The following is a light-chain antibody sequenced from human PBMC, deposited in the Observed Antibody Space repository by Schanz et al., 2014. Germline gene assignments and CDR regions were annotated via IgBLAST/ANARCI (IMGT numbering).Light chain of an antibody. CDR3: CSYAGSYTYV. Sequence: QSALTQPASVSGSHGQSITISCTGTSSDVGGYNYVSWYQQHPGKAPKLLIYDVTERPSGVPDRFSGSRSGSTASLTVSGLQAEDEADYYCCSYAGSYTYVFGTGTKLTVL. J-gene: IGLJ1*01. CDR1: SSDVGGYNY. V-gene: IGLV2-11*01. CDR2: DVT.